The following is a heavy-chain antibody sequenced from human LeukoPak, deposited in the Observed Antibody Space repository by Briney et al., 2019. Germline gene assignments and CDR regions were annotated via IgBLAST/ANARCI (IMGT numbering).Heavy chain of an antibody. CDR2: IKQDGSDK. Sequence: GGSLRLSCAAYGFTFSSSWMTWVRQAPGKGLEWEANIKQDGSDKYYMDSVRGRFTISRDNAKNSLYLQMNSLRVEDTAVYYCARDVEMYSSTWSDAFDIWGQGTMVAVSS. V-gene: IGHV3-7*01. D-gene: IGHD6-13*01. CDR3: ARDVEMYSSTWSDAFDI. J-gene: IGHJ3*02. CDR1: GFTFSSSW.